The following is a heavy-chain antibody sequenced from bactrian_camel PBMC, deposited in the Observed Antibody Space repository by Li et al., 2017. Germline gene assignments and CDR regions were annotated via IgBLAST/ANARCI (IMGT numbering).Heavy chain of an antibody. Sequence: HVQLVESGGGSVQAGESLRLSCTLPGFTSNRCGMDWNRQAEGMQDEWVAGISPDGVTGYGDPVKGRFTISRDNAKGTLYLQMTSLKPEDTAMYYCAANEGRLYAALAQHFYKYWGQGTQVTVS. D-gene: IGHD2*01. CDR3: AANEGRLYAALAQHFYKY. J-gene: IGHJ4*01. CDR2: ISPDGVT. V-gene: IGHV3S55*01. CDR1: GFTSNRCG.